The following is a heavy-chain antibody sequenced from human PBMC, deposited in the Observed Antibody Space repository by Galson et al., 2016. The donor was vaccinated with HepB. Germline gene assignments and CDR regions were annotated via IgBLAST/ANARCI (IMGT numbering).Heavy chain of an antibody. Sequence: SLRLSCAASGFTLSDYFMTWIRQAPGKGLEWVAYISSAGSDTIFYAESVKGRFAISRDDAKNSLYLQLNRRRAEDTAVYYCVRDLGGVDFDSWGQGTLVTVSS. J-gene: IGHJ4*02. CDR3: VRDLGGVDFDS. CDR2: ISSAGSDTI. CDR1: GFTLSDYF. V-gene: IGHV3-11*04. D-gene: IGHD2-8*01.